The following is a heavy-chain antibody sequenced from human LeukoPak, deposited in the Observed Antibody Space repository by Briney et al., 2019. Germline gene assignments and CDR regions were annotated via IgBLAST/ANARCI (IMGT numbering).Heavy chain of an antibody. V-gene: IGHV1-2*02. D-gene: IGHD4-23*01. CDR3: ARDLTTVVTPSGFDY. Sequence: ASVKVSCKASGYTFTGYYMHWVRQAPGQGLEWMGWINPNSGGTNYAQKFQGRVTMTRDTSISTAYMELSRLRSDDTAVYYCARDLTTVVTPSGFDYWGQGTLVTVSS. CDR1: GYTFTGYY. J-gene: IGHJ4*02. CDR2: INPNSGGT.